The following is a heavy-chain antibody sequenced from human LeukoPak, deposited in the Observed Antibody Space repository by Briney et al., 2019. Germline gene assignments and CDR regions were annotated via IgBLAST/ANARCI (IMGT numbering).Heavy chain of an antibody. Sequence: ASVKVSCKASGGTFSSYAISWVRQAPGHRLEWMGGIIPIFGTATYAQTCQGRVTITADEYTSTAYRELSRLRAEDRAVYYCARRLTGEGYYYYYMDVWGKGTTVTVSS. D-gene: IGHD3-10*01. CDR3: ARRLTGEGYYYYYMDV. V-gene: IGHV1-69*01. J-gene: IGHJ6*03. CDR1: GGTFSSYA. CDR2: IIPIFGTA.